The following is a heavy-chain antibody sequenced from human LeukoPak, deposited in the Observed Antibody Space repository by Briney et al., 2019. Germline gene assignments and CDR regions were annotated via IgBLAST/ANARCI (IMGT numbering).Heavy chain of an antibody. CDR3: ARLVIRAFDS. CDR1: GGSISSGSYY. D-gene: IGHD2-8*02. Sequence: SETLSLTCTVSGGSISSGSYYWSWIRQPAGKGLEWIGRIYTSGSTTYNPSLKSRVTISVDTSKNQFSLKLNSVTAADTAVYYCARLVIRAFDSWGQGILVTVSS. V-gene: IGHV4-61*02. J-gene: IGHJ5*01. CDR2: IYTSGST.